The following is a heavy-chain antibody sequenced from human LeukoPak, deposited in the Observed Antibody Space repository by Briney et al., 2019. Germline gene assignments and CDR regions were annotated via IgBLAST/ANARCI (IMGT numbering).Heavy chain of an antibody. J-gene: IGHJ4*02. CDR2: IRYDGSNK. CDR3: AKDRDRHSSSWNFDY. Sequence: GGSLRLSCAASGFTVGSNYMSWVRQAPGKGLEWVAFIRYDGSNKYYADSVKGRFTISRDNSKNTLYLQMNSLRAEDTAVYYCAKDRDRHSSSWNFDYWSQGTLVTVSS. V-gene: IGHV3-30*02. D-gene: IGHD6-13*01. CDR1: GFTVGSNY.